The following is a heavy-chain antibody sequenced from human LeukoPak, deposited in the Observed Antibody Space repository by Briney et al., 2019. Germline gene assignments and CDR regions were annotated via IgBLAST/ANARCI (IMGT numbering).Heavy chain of an antibody. J-gene: IGHJ4*02. CDR1: GFTFSSYS. D-gene: IGHD6-19*01. Sequence: PGGSLRLSCAASGFTFSSYSMNWVRQAPGKGLEWVSSISSSSSYIYYADSVKGRFTISRDNSKNTLYLQMNSLRADDTAVYYCAKDGGGWYTSGWYYFDYWGQGALVTVSS. CDR2: ISSSSSYI. V-gene: IGHV3-21*04. CDR3: AKDGGGWYTSGWYYFDY.